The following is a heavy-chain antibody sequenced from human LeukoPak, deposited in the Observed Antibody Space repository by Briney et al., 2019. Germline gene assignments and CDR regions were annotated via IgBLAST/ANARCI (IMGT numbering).Heavy chain of an antibody. J-gene: IGHJ4*02. CDR1: GVTFSSYA. CDR3: AKGDIVVVVAATVGY. D-gene: IGHD2-15*01. V-gene: IGHV3-23*01. CDR2: ISGSGGST. Sequence: GGSLRLSCAATGVTFSSYAMGLVRQAPGKGLEWVSAISGSGGSTYYADSVKGRFTISRDNSKNTLYPQMNSLRAEDTAVYYCAKGDIVVVVAATVGYWGQGTLVTVSS.